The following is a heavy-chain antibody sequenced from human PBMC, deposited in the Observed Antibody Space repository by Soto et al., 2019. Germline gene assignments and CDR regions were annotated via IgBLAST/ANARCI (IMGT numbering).Heavy chain of an antibody. CDR2: VYYSGST. CDR3: ARNTSTYFDS. J-gene: IGHJ4*02. Sequence: SETLSLTCAVSGYSISNVDYWGWIRQAPGKGLEWIGSVYYSGSTHYEPSLRGRIAISVDTLKNQFSLRLPSVTAADTAMYFCARNTSTYFDSWGQGIPVTVSS. V-gene: IGHV4-38-2*01. CDR1: GYSISNVDY.